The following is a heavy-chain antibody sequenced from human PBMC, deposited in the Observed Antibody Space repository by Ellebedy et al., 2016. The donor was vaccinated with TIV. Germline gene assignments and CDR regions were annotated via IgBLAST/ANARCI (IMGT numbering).Heavy chain of an antibody. CDR1: GFRFNRHG. CDR2: INAYDGIT. Sequence: AASGKVSCKASGFRFNRHGLAWARQAPGQGLEWMGWINAYDGITNYAEKFQGRVTMTTDTLTSTAYMDLRDLTSDDTAIYYCARGDRLQTWSKHFDYWGQGTVVTVTS. D-gene: IGHD2-8*01. V-gene: IGHV1-18*04. CDR3: ARGDRLQTWSKHFDY. J-gene: IGHJ4*02.